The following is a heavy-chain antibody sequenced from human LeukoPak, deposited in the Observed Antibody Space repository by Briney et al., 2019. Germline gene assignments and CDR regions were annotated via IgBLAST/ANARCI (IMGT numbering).Heavy chain of an antibody. CDR3: TRGRDTTGYFVY. CDR1: GYTLTELS. Sequence: ASVKVSCKVSGYTLTELSMHWVRLAPGQGLEWMGWIDTNTGNPTYAQGFAGRFVFSLDTSVTTTYLQISSLKAEDTAVYFCTRGRDTTGYFVYWGQGTLVTVSS. J-gene: IGHJ4*02. D-gene: IGHD3-22*01. V-gene: IGHV7-4-1*02. CDR2: IDTNTGNP.